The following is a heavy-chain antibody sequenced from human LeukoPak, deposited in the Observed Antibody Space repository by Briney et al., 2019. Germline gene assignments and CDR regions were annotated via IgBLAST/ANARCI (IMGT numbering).Heavy chain of an antibody. Sequence: PGGSLRLSCAASGFTFSSYAMSWVRQAPGKGLEWVSAISGSGGSTYYADSVKGRFTISRDNSKNTLYLQMNSLRAEDTAVYYCAQRFSREWEPYYFDYWGQGTLVTVSS. J-gene: IGHJ4*02. CDR2: ISGSGGST. CDR1: GFTFSSYA. V-gene: IGHV3-23*01. CDR3: AQRFSREWEPYYFDY. D-gene: IGHD1-26*01.